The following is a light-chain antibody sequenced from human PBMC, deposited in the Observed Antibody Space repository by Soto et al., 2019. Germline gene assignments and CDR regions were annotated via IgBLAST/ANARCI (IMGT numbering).Light chain of an antibody. Sequence: DIQMTQSPSSLSASVGDRVTITCRASQSIANYLNWYQQKPGKAPKLPIYAASTLQSGVPSRFSGSGFRKAFSHTISRLQTGDFATYYYQENDCPPPITSGQGTRLESK. J-gene: IGKJ5*01. CDR1: QSIANY. CDR3: QENDCPPPIT. V-gene: IGKV1-39*01. CDR2: AAS.